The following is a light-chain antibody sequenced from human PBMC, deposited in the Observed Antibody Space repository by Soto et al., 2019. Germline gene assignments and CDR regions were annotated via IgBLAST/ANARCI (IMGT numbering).Light chain of an antibody. J-gene: IGKJ2*01. V-gene: IGKV3-20*01. CDR3: QQYGSSPPYT. Sequence: EIVLTQSPGTLSLSPGERATLSCRASQSVSSSYLAWYQQKPGQAPRLLIYGASIRATGIPDRFSGSGSGTDFTLTISRLEPEDLAVYYCQQYGSSPPYTCGQGTKLEIK. CDR1: QSVSSSY. CDR2: GAS.